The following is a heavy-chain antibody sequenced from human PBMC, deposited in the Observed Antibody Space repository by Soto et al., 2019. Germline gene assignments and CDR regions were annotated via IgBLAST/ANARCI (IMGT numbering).Heavy chain of an antibody. CDR2: ISSSSSTI. CDR1: GCTFSRYT. J-gene: IGHJ6*01. D-gene: IGHD2-15*01. Sequence: GGSLRVPWGGSGCTFSRYTMNWVRHAPGKGLEWVSYISSSSSTIYYADSVKGRFTISRDNAKNSLYLQMNSLRAEDTAVYYCARVGRDLECSGGICYLYVYY. CDR3: ARVGRDLECSGGICYLYVYY. V-gene: IGHV3-48*01.